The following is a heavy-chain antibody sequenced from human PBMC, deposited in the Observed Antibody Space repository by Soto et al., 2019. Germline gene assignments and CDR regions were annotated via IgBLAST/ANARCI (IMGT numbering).Heavy chain of an antibody. CDR2: ISGSGGST. D-gene: IGHD3-10*01. J-gene: IGHJ3*02. Sequence: GGSLRLSCAASGFTFSSYAMSWVRQAPGKGLEWVSAISGSGGSTYYADSVKGRFTISRDNSKNTLYLQMNSLRAEDTAVYYCAKDLELGGLGLKNAFDIWGQGTMVTVSS. CDR1: GFTFSSYA. V-gene: IGHV3-23*01. CDR3: AKDLELGGLGLKNAFDI.